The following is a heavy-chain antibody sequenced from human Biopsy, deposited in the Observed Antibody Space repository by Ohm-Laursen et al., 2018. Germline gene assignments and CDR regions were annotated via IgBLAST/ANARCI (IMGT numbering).Heavy chain of an antibody. CDR2: VYYSGST. Sequence: SDTLSLTCTVSGGSISSYYWTWIRQPPGKGLEWIGDVYYSGSTNRNPSLKSRVTILVDTSKNQFPRKLNSVTAADTAVYYCGRREVVITHDAFDTWGQGTMVTVSS. J-gene: IGHJ3*02. CDR3: GRREVVITHDAFDT. CDR1: GGSISSYY. D-gene: IGHD3-22*01. V-gene: IGHV4-59*08.